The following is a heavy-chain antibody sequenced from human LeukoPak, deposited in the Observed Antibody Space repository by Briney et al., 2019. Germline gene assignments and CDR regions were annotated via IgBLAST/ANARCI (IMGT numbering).Heavy chain of an antibody. D-gene: IGHD1-26*01. Sequence: ETLSLTCAVYGGSFSGYYWSWIRQPPGKGLEWVSTISGNYGTTYYADSVKGRFTISRDNSKNTLYLQMNSLRAEDMAVYYCARWVGWGQGTLVTVSS. CDR1: GGSFSGYY. CDR3: ARWVG. V-gene: IGHV3-23*01. J-gene: IGHJ4*02. CDR2: ISGNYGTT.